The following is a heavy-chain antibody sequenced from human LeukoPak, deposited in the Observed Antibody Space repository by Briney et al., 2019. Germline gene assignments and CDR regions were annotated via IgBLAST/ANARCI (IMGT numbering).Heavy chain of an antibody. J-gene: IGHJ5*02. D-gene: IGHD2-2*01. V-gene: IGHV3-7*01. CDR1: GFTFSTYC. Sequence: GGSLRLSCAASGFTFSTYCMSWVRQAPGKGLEWVAYIKQDGSEKYYVDSVKGRFTISRDNAKNSLYLQINSLRAEDTAVYYCAREPSVVVPAARYNWFDPWGQGTLVTVSS. CDR2: IKQDGSEK. CDR3: AREPSVVVPAARYNWFDP.